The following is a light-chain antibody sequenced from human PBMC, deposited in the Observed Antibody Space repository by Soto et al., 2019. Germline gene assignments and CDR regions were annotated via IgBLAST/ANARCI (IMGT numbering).Light chain of an antibody. CDR3: QQYGSSGT. CDR2: GAS. V-gene: IGKV3-20*01. Sequence: EIVLTQSPGPLSLSPGERATLSCRASPSVSGSNLAWYQQKPGQAPRLVIYGASSRATGIPDRFSGSGSGTDFTLTISRLEPEDVAVYYCQQYGSSGTLGQGTKVDIK. J-gene: IGKJ1*01. CDR1: PSVSGSN.